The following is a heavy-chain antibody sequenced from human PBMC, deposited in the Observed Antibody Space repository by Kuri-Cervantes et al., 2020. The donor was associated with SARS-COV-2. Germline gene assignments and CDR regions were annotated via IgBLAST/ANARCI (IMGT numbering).Heavy chain of an antibody. J-gene: IGHJ2*01. CDR2: IYYGGST. D-gene: IGHD3-22*01. Sequence: SETLSLTCTVSGGSISSYYWSWIRQPPGKGLEWIGYIYYGGSTNYNPSLKSRVTISVDTSKNQFSLKLSSVTAADTAVYYCARDSPGRYYDSSGYAPWPRYFDLWGRGTLVTVSS. CDR3: ARDSPGRYYDSSGYAPWPRYFDL. CDR1: GGSISSYY. V-gene: IGHV4-59*01.